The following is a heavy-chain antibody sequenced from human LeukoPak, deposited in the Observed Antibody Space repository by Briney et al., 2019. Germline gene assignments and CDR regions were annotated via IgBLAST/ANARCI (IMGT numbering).Heavy chain of an antibody. CDR3: AKDHGGSYYFQH. D-gene: IGHD1-26*01. CDR1: GFTFNNYA. V-gene: IGHV3-23*01. J-gene: IGHJ1*01. Sequence: GGSLRLSCAASGFTFNNYAMNWVRQAPGKGLEWVSGISGGGSSTYYADSVKDRFTISRDNSKNTLYLQMNSLRAEDTAVYYCAKDHGGSYYFQHWGQGTLVTVSS. CDR2: ISGGGSST.